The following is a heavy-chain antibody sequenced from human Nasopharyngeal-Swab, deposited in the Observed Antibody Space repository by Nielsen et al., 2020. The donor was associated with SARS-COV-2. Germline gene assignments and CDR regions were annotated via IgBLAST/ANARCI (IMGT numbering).Heavy chain of an antibody. Sequence: GESLKISCAASGFTFSSYAMHWVRQAPGKGLEWVAVISYDGSNKYYADSVKGRFTISRDNSKNTLYLQMNSLRAEDTAVYYCARQRPGGMDVWGQGTTVTVSS. V-gene: IGHV3-30*04. J-gene: IGHJ6*02. CDR3: ARQRPGGMDV. CDR2: ISYDGSNK. CDR1: GFTFSSYA.